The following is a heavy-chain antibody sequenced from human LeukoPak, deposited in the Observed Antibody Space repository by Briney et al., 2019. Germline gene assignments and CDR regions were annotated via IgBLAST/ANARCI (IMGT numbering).Heavy chain of an antibody. V-gene: IGHV1-2*02. CDR2: INPNSGGT. CDR3: ARDPSSSWYGGFDY. Sequence: GASVKVSCKASGYTFTGYYMHWVRQAPGQGLEWMGWINPNSGGTNYAQKFQGRVTMTRDTSISTAYMELSRLRSDDTAVYYCARDPSSSWYGGFDYWGQGTLVIVSS. J-gene: IGHJ4*02. CDR1: GYTFTGYY. D-gene: IGHD6-13*01.